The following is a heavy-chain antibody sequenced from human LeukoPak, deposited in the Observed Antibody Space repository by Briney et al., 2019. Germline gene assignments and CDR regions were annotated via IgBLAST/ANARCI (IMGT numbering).Heavy chain of an antibody. D-gene: IGHD6-19*01. CDR1: GGSFSGYY. CDR3: ARSRLGQWLAPSFDY. J-gene: IGHJ4*02. Sequence: NPSETLSFTCAVYGGSFSGYYWSWIPQPPGKGLEWIGEINHSGSNNYNPSLKSRVTISVDTSKNRFSLKLSSVTAADTAVYYCARSRLGQWLAPSFDYWGQGTLVTVCS. CDR2: INHSGSN. V-gene: IGHV4-34*01.